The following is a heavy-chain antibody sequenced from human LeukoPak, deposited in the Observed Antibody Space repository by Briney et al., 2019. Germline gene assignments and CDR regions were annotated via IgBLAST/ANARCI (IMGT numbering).Heavy chain of an antibody. D-gene: IGHD5-12*01. Sequence: ASVKVSCKASGYTFTSYDINWVRQATGQGLEWMGWINPNSGGTNYAQKFQGRVTMTRDTSISTAYMELSRLRSDDTAVYYCARDGGYSGYDGFDPWGQGTLVTVSS. CDR3: ARDGGYSGYDGFDP. CDR1: GYTFTSYD. V-gene: IGHV1-2*02. CDR2: INPNSGGT. J-gene: IGHJ5*02.